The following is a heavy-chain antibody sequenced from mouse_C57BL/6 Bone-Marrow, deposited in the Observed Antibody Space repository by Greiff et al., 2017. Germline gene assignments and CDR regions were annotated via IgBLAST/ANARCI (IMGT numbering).Heavy chain of an antibody. D-gene: IGHD3-3*01. CDR3: ARRADY. J-gene: IGHJ4*01. V-gene: IGHV1-64*01. CDR1: GYTFTSYW. Sequence: VQLQQPGAELVKPGASVKLSCKASGYTFTSYWMHWVKQRPGQGLEWIGMIHPYSGSTNYNEKFKSKATLTVDTSSSTAYMQLSSLTSGDSAVYYCARRADYWGQGTSVTGSS. CDR2: IHPYSGST.